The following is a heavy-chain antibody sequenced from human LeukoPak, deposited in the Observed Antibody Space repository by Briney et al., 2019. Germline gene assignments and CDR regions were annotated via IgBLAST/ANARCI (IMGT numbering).Heavy chain of an antibody. CDR3: ARGIGYSGYDFASDI. CDR2: IYHSGST. D-gene: IGHD5-12*01. J-gene: IGHJ3*02. Sequence: PSETLSLTCTVSGGSISSSSYYWGWIRQPPGKGLEWIGSIYHSGSTYYNPSLKSRVTISVDTSKNQFSLKLSSVTAADTAVYYCARGIGYSGYDFASDIWGQGTMVTVSS. V-gene: IGHV4-39*07. CDR1: GGSISSSSYY.